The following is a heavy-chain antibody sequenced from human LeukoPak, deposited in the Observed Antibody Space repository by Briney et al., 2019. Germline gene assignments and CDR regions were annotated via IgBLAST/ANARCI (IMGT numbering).Heavy chain of an antibody. CDR1: GFTFSNTW. CDR2: IKSKTDGCTT. V-gene: IGHV3-15*01. D-gene: IGHD2-2*01. J-gene: IGHJ4*02. Sequence: PGGSLRLSCAASGFTFSNTWMSWVRQARGKGLERVGRIKSKTDGCTTDYAAPVKGRFTLSRDDSKNTLYLQMNSLKTEDTAVYYGTTAHSGYCSSTSCYGSWTEFDYWGQGTLVTVSS. CDR3: TTAHSGYCSSTSCYGSWTEFDY.